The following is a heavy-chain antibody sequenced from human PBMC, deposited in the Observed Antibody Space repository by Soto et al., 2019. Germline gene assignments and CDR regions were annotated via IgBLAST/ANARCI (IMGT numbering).Heavy chain of an antibody. CDR2: IIPIFGTA. CDR1: GGTFSSYA. J-gene: IGHJ6*02. V-gene: IGHV1-69*01. CDR3: ARVVSGSTEVYYYGMDV. D-gene: IGHD3-10*01. Sequence: QVQLVQSGAEVKKPGSSVKVSCKASGGTFSSYAISWVRQAPGQGLEWMGGIIPIFGTANYAQKFQGRATITADESTSTAYMELSSLRSEDTAVYYCARVVSGSTEVYYYGMDVWGQGTTVTVSS.